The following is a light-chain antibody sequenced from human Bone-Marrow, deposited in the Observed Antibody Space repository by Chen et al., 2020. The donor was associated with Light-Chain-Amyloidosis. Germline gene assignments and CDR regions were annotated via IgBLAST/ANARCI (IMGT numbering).Light chain of an antibody. J-gene: IGLJ3*02. CDR1: SGSIATNF. CDR2: EDD. V-gene: IGLV6-57*01. CDR3: QSYQGSSQGV. Sequence: NFMLTQPPSVSESPGKKVIISCTRSSGSIATNFVQWYQQRQGRSPPTVIYEDDQRPSGVPDRFSGSIDMSSNSASLTISGLKTEDEADYYCQSYQGSSQGVFGGGTKLTVL.